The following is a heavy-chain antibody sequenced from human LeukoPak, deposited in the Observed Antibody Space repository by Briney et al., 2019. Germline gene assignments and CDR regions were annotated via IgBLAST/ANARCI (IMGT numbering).Heavy chain of an antibody. Sequence: ASVRVSCKASGYTFTSYNMHWVRQAPGQGLEWLGWISPNTGGTHYAQNFQDRVTMTRDTSISTAYMDLSSLRSDDTAVYYCARDRGYSGYEVWGQGTLVTVSS. CDR1: GYTFTSYN. J-gene: IGHJ4*02. D-gene: IGHD5-12*01. CDR3: ARDRGYSGYEV. V-gene: IGHV1-2*02. CDR2: ISPNTGGT.